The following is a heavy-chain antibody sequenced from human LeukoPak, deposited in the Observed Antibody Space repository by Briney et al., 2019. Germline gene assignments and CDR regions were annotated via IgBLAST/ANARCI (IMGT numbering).Heavy chain of an antibody. Sequence: SETLSLTCTVSGGSISSSSYYWGWIRQPPGKGLEWIGSIYYSGSTYYNPSLKSRVTISVDTSKNQFSLKLSSVTAADPAVYYCAITDYYDSSGYYRLDYFDYWGQGTLVTVSS. J-gene: IGHJ4*02. CDR2: IYYSGST. CDR3: AITDYYDSSGYYRLDYFDY. D-gene: IGHD3-22*01. CDR1: GGSISSSSYY. V-gene: IGHV4-39*01.